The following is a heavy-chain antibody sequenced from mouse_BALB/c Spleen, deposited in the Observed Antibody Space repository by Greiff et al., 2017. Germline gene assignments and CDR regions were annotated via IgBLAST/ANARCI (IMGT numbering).Heavy chain of an antibody. CDR2: ISYSGST. Sequence: DVKLVESGPSLVKPSQTLSLTCSVTGDSITSGYWNWIRKFPGNKLEYMGYISYSGSTYYNPSLKSRISITRDTSKNQYYLQLNSVTTEDTATYYCARYDYDDVPFAYWGQGTLVTVSA. J-gene: IGHJ3*01. D-gene: IGHD2-4*01. CDR3: ARYDYDDVPFAY. CDR1: GDSITSGY. V-gene: IGHV3-8*02.